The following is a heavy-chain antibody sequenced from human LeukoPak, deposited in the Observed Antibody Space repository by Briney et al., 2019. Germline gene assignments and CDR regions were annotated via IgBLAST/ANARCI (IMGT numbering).Heavy chain of an antibody. D-gene: IGHD3-3*02. CDR3: ARGNSMFDY. J-gene: IGHJ4*02. CDR2: ISGSGGST. Sequence: GGSLRLSCAASGFTFSSYAMSWVRQAPGKGLEWVSAISGSGGSTYYADSVKGRFTISRDNAKNSLYLQMNSLRAEDTAVYYCARGNSMFDYWGQGTLVTVSS. V-gene: IGHV3-23*01. CDR1: GFTFSSYA.